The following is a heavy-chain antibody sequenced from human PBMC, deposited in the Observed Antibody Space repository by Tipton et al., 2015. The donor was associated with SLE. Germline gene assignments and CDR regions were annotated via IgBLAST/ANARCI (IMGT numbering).Heavy chain of an antibody. D-gene: IGHD3-3*01. CDR1: GFTFSSYS. Sequence: SLRLSCAASGFTFSSYSMNWVRKAPGKGLEWFSSISSSSSYIYYADSVKGRFTISRDNAKNSLYLQMNSLRAEDTAVYYCARDPMDFWSGPIAYYYGMDVWGQGTTVTVSS. V-gene: IGHV3-21*03. J-gene: IGHJ6*02. CDR2: ISSSSSYI. CDR3: ARDPMDFWSGPIAYYYGMDV.